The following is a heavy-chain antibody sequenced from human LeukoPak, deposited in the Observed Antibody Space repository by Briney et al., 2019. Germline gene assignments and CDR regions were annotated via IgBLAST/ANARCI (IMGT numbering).Heavy chain of an antibody. Sequence: GSSVKVSCKASGGTFSSYAISWVRQAPGQGLEWMGRIIPILGIANYAQKFQGRVTITADESTSTAYMELSSLRSEDTAVYYCARSLVGATWDDAFDIWGQGTMVTVSS. CDR1: GGTFSSYA. D-gene: IGHD1-26*01. J-gene: IGHJ3*02. V-gene: IGHV1-69*04. CDR2: IIPILGIA. CDR3: ARSLVGATWDDAFDI.